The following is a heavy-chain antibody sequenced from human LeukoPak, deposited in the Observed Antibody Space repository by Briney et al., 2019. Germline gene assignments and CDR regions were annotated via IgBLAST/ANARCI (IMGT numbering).Heavy chain of an antibody. CDR2: INSDGSST. V-gene: IGHV3-74*01. J-gene: IGHJ3*02. Sequence: PGGSLRLSCAASGFTFSSYWMHWVRQAPGKGLVWVSRINSDGSSTSYADSVKGRFTISRDNAKNTLYLQMNSLRAEDTAVYYCARPKIARGAFDIWGQGTMVTVSS. D-gene: IGHD3-10*01. CDR1: GFTFSSYW. CDR3: ARPKIARGAFDI.